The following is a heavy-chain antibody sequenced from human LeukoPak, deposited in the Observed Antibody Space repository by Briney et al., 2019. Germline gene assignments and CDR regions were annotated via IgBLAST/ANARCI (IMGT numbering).Heavy chain of an antibody. Sequence: GRSLRLSCAASGFTFSSYGMHWVRQAPGKGLEWVAIIAYDGGNKYYADSVKGRFTISRDNSKITLYLQMNSLRAEDTAVYYCARDARARRGYFQHWGQGTLVTVSS. V-gene: IGHV3-30*03. D-gene: IGHD6-6*01. CDR1: GFTFSSYG. CDR3: ARDARARRGYFQH. CDR2: IAYDGGNK. J-gene: IGHJ1*01.